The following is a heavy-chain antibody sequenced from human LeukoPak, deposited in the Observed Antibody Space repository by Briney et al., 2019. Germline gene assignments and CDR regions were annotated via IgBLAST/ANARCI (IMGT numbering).Heavy chain of an antibody. D-gene: IGHD3-22*01. CDR2: IIPIFGTA. CDR3: ARESQLLYYYDSSGYGPFDY. J-gene: IGHJ4*02. CDR1: GGTFSSYA. V-gene: IGHV1-69*05. Sequence: ASVKVSCKASGGTFSSYAISWVRQAPGQGLEWMGGIIPIFGTANYAQKFQGRVTITTDESTSTAYMELSSLRSEDTAVYYCARESQLLYYYDSSGYGPFDYWGQGTLVTVSS.